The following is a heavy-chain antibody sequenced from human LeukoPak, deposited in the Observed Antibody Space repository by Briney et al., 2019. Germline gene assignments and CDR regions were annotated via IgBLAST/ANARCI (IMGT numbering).Heavy chain of an antibody. CDR3: AKDKSVDIVATFDY. CDR2: IRYDGSNK. D-gene: IGHD5-12*01. J-gene: IGHJ4*02. CDR1: GFSFSSYA. V-gene: IGHV3-30*02. Sequence: GRSLRLSCAASGFSFSSYAIHWVRQAPGKGLEWVAFIRYDGSNKYYADSVKGRFTISRDNSKNTLYLQMNSLRAEDTAVYYCAKDKSVDIVATFDYWGQGTLVTVSS.